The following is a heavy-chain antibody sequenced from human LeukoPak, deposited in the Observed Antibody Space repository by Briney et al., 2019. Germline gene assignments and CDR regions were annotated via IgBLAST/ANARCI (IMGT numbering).Heavy chain of an antibody. J-gene: IGHJ6*02. D-gene: IGHD6-19*01. CDR3: ARYVVAGTGSGYGMDV. CDR2: ISDIGSI. Sequence: PSETLSLTCTVSGGSISSYYWSWIRQPPGKGLEWIAYISDIGSINYNPSLKSRVTISVDTSKNQFSLKLSSVTAADTAVYYCARYVVAGTGSGYGMDVWGQGTTVIVSS. V-gene: IGHV4-59*01. CDR1: GGSISSYY.